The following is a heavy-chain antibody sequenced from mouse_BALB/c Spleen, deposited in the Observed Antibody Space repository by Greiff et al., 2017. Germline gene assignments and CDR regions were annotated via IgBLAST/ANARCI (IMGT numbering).Heavy chain of an antibody. J-gene: IGHJ4*01. CDR1: GYSITSGYS. V-gene: IGHV3-1*02. CDR3: AVYYGNYGGIYYYAMDY. Sequence: EVQVVESGPDLVKPSQSLSLTCTVTGYSITSGYSWHWIRQFPGNKLEWMGYIHYSGSTNYNPSLKSRISITRDTSKNQFFLQLNSVTTEDTATYYCAVYYGNYGGIYYYAMDYWGQGTSVTVSS. CDR2: IHYSGST. D-gene: IGHD2-1*01.